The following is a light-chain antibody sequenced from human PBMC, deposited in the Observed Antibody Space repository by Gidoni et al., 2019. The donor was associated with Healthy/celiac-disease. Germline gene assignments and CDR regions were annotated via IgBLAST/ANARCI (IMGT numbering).Light chain of an antibody. CDR3: SSYTSSRYYV. CDR2: EVS. J-gene: IGLJ1*01. Sequence: QSALPPPASVSGSPGQSITISCPGTSSDVGGYNYISWYQQHPGKAPKLMIYEVSNRPSGVYNRFSGSKSGNTASLTIAGLQAEDEADYYCSSYTSSRYYVFGTGTKVTV. CDR1: SSDVGGYNY. V-gene: IGLV2-14*01.